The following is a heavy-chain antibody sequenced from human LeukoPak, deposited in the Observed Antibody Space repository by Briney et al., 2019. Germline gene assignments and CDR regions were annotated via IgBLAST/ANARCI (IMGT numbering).Heavy chain of an antibody. CDR3: ARAKGYYDFWSGYYEFDY. CDR2: ISSSSSTI. Sequence: PGRSLRLPCAASGFTFSSYSMNWVRQAPGKGLEWVSYISSSSSTIYYADSVKGRFTISRDNAKNSLYLQMNSLRAEDTAVYYCARAKGYYDFWSGYYEFDYWGQGTLVTVSS. CDR1: GFTFSSYS. D-gene: IGHD3-3*01. J-gene: IGHJ4*02. V-gene: IGHV3-48*01.